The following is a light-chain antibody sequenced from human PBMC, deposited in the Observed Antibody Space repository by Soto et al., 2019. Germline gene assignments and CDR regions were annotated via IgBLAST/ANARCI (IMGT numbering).Light chain of an antibody. CDR3: VAWDDSLNGLV. V-gene: IGLV1-44*01. J-gene: IGLJ1*01. Sequence: QSVLTQPPSASGTPGQRVTISCSGSSSNIGSNTVNWYQQLPGTAPKLLIYNNNQRPSGVTDRFSCSKSGTSASLAISWLQSEDEADYYCVAWDDSLNGLVFGTGTKLTVL. CDR2: NNN. CDR1: SSNIGSNT.